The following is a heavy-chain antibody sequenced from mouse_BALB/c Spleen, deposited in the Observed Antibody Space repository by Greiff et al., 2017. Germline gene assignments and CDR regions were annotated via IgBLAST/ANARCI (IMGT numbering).Heavy chain of an antibody. D-gene: IGHD1-1*01. CDR2: ISSGGGST. V-gene: IGHV5-12-1*01. Sequence: EVHLVESGGGLVKPGGSLKLSCAASGFAFSSYDMSWVRQTPEKRLEWVAYISSGGGSTYYPDTVKGRFTISRDNAKNTLYLQMSSLKSEDTAMYYCARERRITTVVAPYYFDYWGQGTTLTVSS. CDR1: GFAFSSYD. CDR3: ARERRITTVVAPYYFDY. J-gene: IGHJ2*01.